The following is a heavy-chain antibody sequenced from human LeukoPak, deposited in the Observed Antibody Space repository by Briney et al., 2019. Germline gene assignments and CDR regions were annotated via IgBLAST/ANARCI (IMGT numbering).Heavy chain of an antibody. CDR3: ARGDWNGDY. Sequence: PEASVKVSCKGSGYTFSGYYIQWVRQAPGQGLEWMGWINPTTGGTNYAQKFQGRVTMTRDTSTSTAYMDLTRLTYDDTAVYHCARGDWNGDYWGQGTLVTVSS. D-gene: IGHD1-1*01. CDR1: GYTFSGYY. V-gene: IGHV1-2*02. J-gene: IGHJ4*02. CDR2: INPTTGGT.